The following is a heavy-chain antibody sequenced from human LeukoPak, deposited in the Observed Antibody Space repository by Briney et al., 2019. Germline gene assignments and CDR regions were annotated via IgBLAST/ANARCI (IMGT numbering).Heavy chain of an antibody. CDR1: GGSISSYY. CDR2: INYSGST. D-gene: IGHD3-9*01. CDR3: ARAKGYDILTGSYYYYMNV. J-gene: IGHJ6*03. Sequence: PSETLSLTCTASGGSISSYYGSWFRQPPGKGLEWIGYINYSGSTNYNPSLKSRVTISVDTSKNQFSLKLSSVTAADTAVYYCARAKGYDILTGSYYYYMNVWGKGTTVTVSS. V-gene: IGHV4-59*01.